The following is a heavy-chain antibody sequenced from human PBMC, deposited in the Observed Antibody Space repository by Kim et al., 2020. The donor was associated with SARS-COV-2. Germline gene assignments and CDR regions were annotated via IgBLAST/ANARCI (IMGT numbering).Heavy chain of an antibody. CDR1: GFTFSSYA. J-gene: IGHJ4*02. CDR2: ISYDGSNK. D-gene: IGHD2-2*01. CDR3: ARGSTTPSTFDY. V-gene: IGHV3-30*04. Sequence: GGSLRLSCAASGFTFSSYAMHWVRQAPGKGLEWVAVISYDGSNKYYADSVKGRFTISRDNSKNTLYLQMNSLRAEDTAVYYCARGSTTPSTFDYWGQGTLVTVSS.